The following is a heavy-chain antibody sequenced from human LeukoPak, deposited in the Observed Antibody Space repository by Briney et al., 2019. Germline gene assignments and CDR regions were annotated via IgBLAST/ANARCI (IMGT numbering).Heavy chain of an antibody. CDR2: FDPEDGET. V-gene: IGHV1-24*01. CDR1: GYTLTELS. Sequence: ASVKVSCKVSGYTLTELSMHWVRQAPGKGLEWMGGFDPEDGETIYAQKFQGRVTMTEDTSTDTAYMELSSLRAEDTAVYYCASQGDYYDSSGYYWNDYWGQGTLVTVSS. D-gene: IGHD3-22*01. CDR3: ASQGDYYDSSGYYWNDY. J-gene: IGHJ4*02.